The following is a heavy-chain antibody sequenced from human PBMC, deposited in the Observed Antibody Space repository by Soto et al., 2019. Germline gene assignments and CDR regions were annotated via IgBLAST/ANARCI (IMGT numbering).Heavy chain of an antibody. D-gene: IGHD2-2*01. CDR3: ASRHCGRPNCVPLDP. CDR1: GGSISDDTYY. CDR2: IYYSGTS. V-gene: IGHV4-39*01. Sequence: QLQLQESGPGLVKPSETLSLTCTVSGGSISDDTYYWGWIRQPPGKGLEWIGSIYYSGTSSYNPALKSRVTLSGHTSTKQSSLTLTSVSAADTAVYYCASRHCGRPNCVPLDPWGQGTLLIVSS. J-gene: IGHJ5*02.